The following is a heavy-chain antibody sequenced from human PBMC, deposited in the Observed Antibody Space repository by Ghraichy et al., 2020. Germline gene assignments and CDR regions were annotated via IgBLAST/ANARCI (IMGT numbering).Heavy chain of an antibody. Sequence: SQTLSLTCAISGDSVSSNSATWSWIRQSPSRGLECLGRTFYRSKWYNEYAISLKSRITINPDTSKNQFSLQLDSVTPEDTAVYYCTRAYSYGPDYYFDYWGQGILVTVSS. CDR3: TRAYSYGPDYYFDY. V-gene: IGHV6-1*01. D-gene: IGHD5-18*01. CDR2: TFYRSKWYN. J-gene: IGHJ4*02. CDR1: GDSVSSNSAT.